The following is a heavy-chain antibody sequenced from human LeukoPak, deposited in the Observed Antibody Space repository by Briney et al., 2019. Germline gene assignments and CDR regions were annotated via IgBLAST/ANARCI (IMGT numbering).Heavy chain of an antibody. V-gene: IGHV1-69*05. CDR1: GGTFSSYA. Sequence: ASVKVSCKASGGTFSSYAISWVRQAPGQRLEWMGRIIPIFGTANYAQKFQGRVTITTDESTSTAYMELSSLRSEDTAVYYCATSRGSSWSYWGQGTLVTVSS. D-gene: IGHD6-13*01. J-gene: IGHJ4*02. CDR3: ATSRGSSWSY. CDR2: IIPIFGTA.